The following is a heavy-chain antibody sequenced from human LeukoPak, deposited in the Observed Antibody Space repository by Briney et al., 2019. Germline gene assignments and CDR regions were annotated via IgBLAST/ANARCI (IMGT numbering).Heavy chain of an antibody. CDR3: ARQGLGINWFDP. Sequence: SETLSLTCAVYGGSFSGYYWSWIRQPPGKGLEWIGEIDHSGSTNYNPSLKSRVTISVDTSKNQFSLKLSSVTAADTAVYYCARQGLGINWFDPWGQGTLVTVSS. V-gene: IGHV4-34*01. J-gene: IGHJ5*02. CDR1: GGSFSGYY. CDR2: IDHSGST. D-gene: IGHD1-14*01.